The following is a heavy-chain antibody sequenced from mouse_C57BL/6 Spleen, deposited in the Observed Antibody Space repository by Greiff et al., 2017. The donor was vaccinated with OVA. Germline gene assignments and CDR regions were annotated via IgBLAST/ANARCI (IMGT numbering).Heavy chain of an antibody. J-gene: IGHJ4*01. CDR2: IDPSDSET. V-gene: IGHV1-52*01. CDR1: GYTFTSYW. Sequence: QVQLQQSGAELVRPGSSVKLSCKASGYTFTSYWMHWVKQRPIQGLEWIGNIDPSDSETHYNQKFKDKATLTVDKSSSTAYMQLSSLTSEDSAVYYCARILITTVPFMDYWGQGTSVTVSS. D-gene: IGHD1-1*01. CDR3: ARILITTVPFMDY.